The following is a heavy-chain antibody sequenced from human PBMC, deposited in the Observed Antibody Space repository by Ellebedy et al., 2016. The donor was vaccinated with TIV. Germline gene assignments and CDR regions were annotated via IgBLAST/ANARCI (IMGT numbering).Heavy chain of an antibody. D-gene: IGHD4-17*01. CDR2: IYWDDDK. CDR3: AQKYGDYFLGYFDY. CDR1: GFSVSTSGEG. Sequence: SGPTLVTPTQTLTLTCTFSGFSVSTSGEGVGWIRQPPGKALEWLALIYWDDDKRYSSSLKSRLTITKDTSKHQVVLTMTNMDPVDTATYYCAQKYGDYFLGYFDYWGQGTLVTVSS. J-gene: IGHJ4*02. V-gene: IGHV2-5*02.